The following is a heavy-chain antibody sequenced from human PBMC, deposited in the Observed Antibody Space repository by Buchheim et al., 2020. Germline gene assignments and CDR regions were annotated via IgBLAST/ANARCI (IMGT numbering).Heavy chain of an antibody. CDR3: ARVVGATRLYFDY. CDR1: GGSFSGYY. D-gene: IGHD1-26*01. J-gene: IGHJ4*02. CDR2: INHSGST. Sequence: QLQLQQWGAGLLKPSETLSLTCAVYGGSFSGYYWSWTRQPPGKGLEWIGEINHSGSTNYNPSLKSRVTISVDTSKNQFSLKLSSVTAADTAVYYCARVVGATRLYFDYWGQGTL. V-gene: IGHV4-34*01.